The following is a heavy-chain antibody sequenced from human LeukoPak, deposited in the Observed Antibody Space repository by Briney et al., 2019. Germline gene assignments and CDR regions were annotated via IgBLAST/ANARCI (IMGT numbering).Heavy chain of an antibody. Sequence: SGRSLRLSCAASGFTFSDYYMSWIRQAPGKGLEWVSYISSSGSTIYYADSVKGRFTISRDNAKNSLYLQMNSLRAEDTAVYYCARDRGPEMATISDYWGQGTLVTVSS. D-gene: IGHD5-24*01. CDR3: ARDRGPEMATISDY. V-gene: IGHV3-11*01. CDR2: ISSSGSTI. CDR1: GFTFSDYY. J-gene: IGHJ4*02.